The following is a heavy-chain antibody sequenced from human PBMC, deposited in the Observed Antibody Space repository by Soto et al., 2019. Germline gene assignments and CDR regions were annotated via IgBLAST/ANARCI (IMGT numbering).Heavy chain of an antibody. CDR3: AREEYNNVYFDY. Sequence: QVQVVESGGGVVQPGRSLRLSCAASGFTFGHFAMHWVRQAPGKGLEWVAIMSYDGSNKYYADSVKGRFTISRDNSKTTLYLQMNSLRAEDTAVYYCAREEYNNVYFDYCGQGTLGTVSS. CDR1: GFTFGHFA. CDR2: MSYDGSNK. D-gene: IGHD1-1*01. J-gene: IGHJ4*02. V-gene: IGHV3-30-3*01.